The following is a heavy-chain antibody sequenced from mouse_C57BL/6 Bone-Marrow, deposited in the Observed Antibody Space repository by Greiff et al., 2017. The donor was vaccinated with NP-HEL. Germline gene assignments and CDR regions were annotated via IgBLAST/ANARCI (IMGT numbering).Heavy chain of an antibody. Sequence: VQLQQSGAELVKPGASVKLSCKASGYTFTEYTIHWVKQRSGQGLEWIGWFYPGSGSIKYNEKFKDKATLTADKSSSTVYMELSRLTSEDSAVYFCARHDFYYYGSSDGGGFDYWGQGTTLTVSS. J-gene: IGHJ2*01. V-gene: IGHV1-62-2*01. D-gene: IGHD1-1*01. CDR3: ARHDFYYYGSSDGGGFDY. CDR2: FYPGSGSI. CDR1: GYTFTEYT.